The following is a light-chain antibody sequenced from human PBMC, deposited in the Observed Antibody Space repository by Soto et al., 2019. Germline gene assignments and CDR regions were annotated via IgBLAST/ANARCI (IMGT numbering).Light chain of an antibody. Sequence: EIVLKQSPGPLSFSPGERATLSCGASQRVTSNYLAWYQQKPGQAPRLLIFGASTRATGIPDRFSGSGSGTDFTLTISRLEPEDFAVYYCQHYYTSYTTFGQGTKVDIK. J-gene: IGKJ1*01. CDR3: QHYYTSYTT. V-gene: IGKV3-20*01. CDR1: QRVTSNY. CDR2: GAS.